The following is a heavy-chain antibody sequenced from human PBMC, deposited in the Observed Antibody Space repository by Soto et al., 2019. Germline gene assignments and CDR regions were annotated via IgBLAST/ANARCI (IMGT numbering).Heavy chain of an antibody. CDR3: ARVRLYDATLTGVMDV. V-gene: IGHV1-18*01. CDR2: ISAYNGNT. CDR1: GYTFTRNG. D-gene: IGHD3-9*01. Sequence: QVQLVQSGAEVKKPGASVMVSCKASGYTFTRNGINWVRQAPGQGLEWMGWISAYNGNTNYAQKLQGRVTMTTDTSTTTAYMELRSLRSDDTAVYCCARVRLYDATLTGVMDVWGQGTTVTVSS. J-gene: IGHJ6*02.